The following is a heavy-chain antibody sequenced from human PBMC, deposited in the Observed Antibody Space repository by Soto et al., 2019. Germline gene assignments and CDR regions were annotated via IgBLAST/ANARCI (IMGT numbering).Heavy chain of an antibody. V-gene: IGHV1-18*01. J-gene: IGHJ4*02. D-gene: IGHD6-19*01. CDR1: GYTFTSYD. CDR3: ARVSSSGWYTAAY. Sequence: QVQLVQSGDEVKKPGASVKVSCKASGYTFTSYDINWVRQAPGQGLEWMGWISGYNGNTNYAQKLQGRVTMTADTSTSTAYMELRSLRSDVTAGYYCARVSSSGWYTAAYWGQGTLVTVSS. CDR2: ISGYNGNT.